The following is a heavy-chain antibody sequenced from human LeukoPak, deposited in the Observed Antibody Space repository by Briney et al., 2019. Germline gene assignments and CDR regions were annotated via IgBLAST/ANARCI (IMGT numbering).Heavy chain of an antibody. D-gene: IGHD3-22*01. CDR1: GFTFSSYA. V-gene: IGHV3-23*01. CDR3: AKGYDSSGYSAAWFDP. Sequence: GSLRLSCAASGFTFSSYAMSWVRQAPGKGLEWVSAISGSGGSTYYADSVKGRFTISRDNSKNTLYLQMNSLRAEDTAVYYCAKGYDSSGYSAAWFDPWGQGTLVTVSS. J-gene: IGHJ5*02. CDR2: ISGSGGST.